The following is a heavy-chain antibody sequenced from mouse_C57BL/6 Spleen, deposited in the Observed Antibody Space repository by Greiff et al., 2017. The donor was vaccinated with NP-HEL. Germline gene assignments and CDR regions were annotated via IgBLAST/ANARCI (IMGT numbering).Heavy chain of an antibody. D-gene: IGHD2-1*01. V-gene: IGHV1-20*01. CDR2: INPYNGDT. CDR3: AREDYGNYYAMDY. J-gene: IGHJ4*01. CDR1: GYSFTGYF. Sequence: EVQLQQSGPELVKPGDSVKISCKASGYSFTGYFMNWVMQSHGTSLEWIGRINPYNGDTFYNQKFKGKATLTVDKSSSTAHMELRSLTSEDSAVYYCAREDYGNYYAMDYWGQGTSVTVSS.